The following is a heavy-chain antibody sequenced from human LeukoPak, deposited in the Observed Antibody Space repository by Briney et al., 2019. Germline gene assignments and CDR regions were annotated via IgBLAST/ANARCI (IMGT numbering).Heavy chain of an antibody. CDR2: ISSSSSYI. J-gene: IGHJ3*02. CDR3: ARDTYDILTGYYKWAFGI. Sequence: KPGGSLRLSCAASGFTLSSYTMNWVRQAPGKGLEWVSSISSSSSYIYYADSVKGRFTISRDNAKNSLYLQMNSLRAEDTAVYYCARDTYDILTGYYKWAFGIWGQGTMVTVSS. D-gene: IGHD3-9*01. CDR1: GFTLSSYT. V-gene: IGHV3-21*06.